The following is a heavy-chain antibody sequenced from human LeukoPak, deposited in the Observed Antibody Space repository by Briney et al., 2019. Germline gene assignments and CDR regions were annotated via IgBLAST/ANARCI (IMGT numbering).Heavy chain of an antibody. Sequence: GGSLRLSCAASGFSFSGYWMSWVRLGPGKGLEWVASINPDGSDRKFAESVRGRFTISRDNAKNSLFLEMSSLTADDTAVYYCARLFGGVTTYDYWGLGTLVTVSS. CDR1: GFSFSGYW. V-gene: IGHV3-7*01. J-gene: IGHJ4*02. D-gene: IGHD3-16*01. CDR2: INPDGSDR. CDR3: ARLFGGVTTYDY.